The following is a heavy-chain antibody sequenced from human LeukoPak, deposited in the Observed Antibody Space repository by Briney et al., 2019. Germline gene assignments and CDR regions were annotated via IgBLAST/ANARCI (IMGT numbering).Heavy chain of an antibody. CDR1: GGTFSSYA. J-gene: IGHJ5*02. CDR2: IIPVFGTA. CDR3: ASAPLSCCSGGSCYSCWFDP. V-gene: IGHV1-69*05. D-gene: IGHD2-15*01. Sequence: ASVKVSCKASGGTFSSYAISWVRQAPGQGLEWMGRIIPVFGTANYAQKFQGRVTITTDESTSTAYMELSSLRSEDTAVYYCASAPLSCCSGGSCYSCWFDPWGQGTLVTVSS.